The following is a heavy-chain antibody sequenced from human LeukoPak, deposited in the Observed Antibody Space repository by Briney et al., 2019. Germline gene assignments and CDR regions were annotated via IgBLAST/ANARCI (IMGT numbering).Heavy chain of an antibody. Sequence: ASVKVSCKASGYTFTSYGITWVRQAPGQGLEWMGWISAYNGNTNYAQKLQGRVTMTTDTSTSTAYMELRSLRAEDTAVYYCARASTAMAPYYYYMDVWGKGTTVTVSS. V-gene: IGHV1-18*01. CDR3: ARASTAMAPYYYYMDV. D-gene: IGHD5-18*01. J-gene: IGHJ6*03. CDR2: ISAYNGNT. CDR1: GYTFTSYG.